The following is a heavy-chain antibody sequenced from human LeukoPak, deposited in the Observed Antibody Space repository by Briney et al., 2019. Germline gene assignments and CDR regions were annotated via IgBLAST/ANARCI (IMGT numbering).Heavy chain of an antibody. V-gene: IGHV4-39*01. CDR3: ATTSRDPYSSSPFDY. J-gene: IGHJ4*02. CDR2: IYYSGST. D-gene: IGHD6-6*01. Sequence: SETLSLTCTVSGGSISSSSYYWGWIRQPPGKGLEWIGSIYYSGSTYYNPSLKSRVTLSVDTSKNQFSLKLSSVTAADTAVYYCATTSRDPYSSSPFDYWGQGTLVTVSS. CDR1: GGSISSSSYY.